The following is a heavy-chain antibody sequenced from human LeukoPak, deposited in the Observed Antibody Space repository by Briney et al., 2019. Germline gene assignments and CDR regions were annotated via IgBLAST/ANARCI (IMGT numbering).Heavy chain of an antibody. CDR2: IKQDGSEK. CDR1: GFTFSDDY. CDR3: ARARYSGSC. V-gene: IGHV3-7*01. Sequence: GGSLRLSCAASGFTFSDDYMSWIRQAPGKGLEWVANIKQDGSEKYYVDSVKGRFTISRDNAKNSLYLQMNSLRAEDTAVYYCARARYSGSCWGQGTLVTVSS. J-gene: IGHJ4*02. D-gene: IGHD1-26*01.